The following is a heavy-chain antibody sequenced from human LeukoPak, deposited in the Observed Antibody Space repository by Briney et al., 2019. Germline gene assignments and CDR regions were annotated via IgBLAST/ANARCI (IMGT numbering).Heavy chain of an antibody. Sequence: PSETLSLTCTVSGSSINSYYWSWIRQPAGKGLEWIGRIYTSGSSNYNPSLESRLTMSVDTSKNQFSLKLSSVTAADTAVYYCARDTGWYFDYWGQGTLVTVSS. J-gene: IGHJ4*02. CDR2: IYTSGSS. CDR3: ARDTGWYFDY. V-gene: IGHV4-4*07. D-gene: IGHD1-14*01. CDR1: GSSINSYY.